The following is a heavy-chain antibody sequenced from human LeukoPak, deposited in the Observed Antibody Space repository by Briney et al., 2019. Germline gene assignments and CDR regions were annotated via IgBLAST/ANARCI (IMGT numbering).Heavy chain of an antibody. V-gene: IGHV1-46*03. CDR3: TRESNRDTNWFDP. CDR2: INPSGGST. J-gene: IGHJ5*02. D-gene: IGHD5-24*01. Sequence: GASVKVSCKASGYTFTGYYMHWVRQAPGQGLEWMGIINPSGGSTSYAQKFQGRVTMTRDMSTSTVYMELSSLRSEDTAVYYCTRESNRDTNWFDPWGQGTLVTVSS. CDR1: GYTFTGYY.